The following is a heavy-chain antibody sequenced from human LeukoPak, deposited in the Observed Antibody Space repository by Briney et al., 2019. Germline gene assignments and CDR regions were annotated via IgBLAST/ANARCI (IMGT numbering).Heavy chain of an antibody. D-gene: IGHD3-22*01. CDR1: GGSFGYYY. J-gene: IGHJ4*02. CDR3: ARGPPTDYYDSSGFYYVFDY. CDR2: IYYSGST. Sequence: PSETLSLTCTVSGGSFGYYYWSWIRQPPGKGLEWIGNIYYSGSTNYNPSLKGRVTISVDTSKNQFSLKLSSVTAADTAVYFCARGPPTDYYDSSGFYYVFDYWGQGTLVTVSS. V-gene: IGHV4-59*12.